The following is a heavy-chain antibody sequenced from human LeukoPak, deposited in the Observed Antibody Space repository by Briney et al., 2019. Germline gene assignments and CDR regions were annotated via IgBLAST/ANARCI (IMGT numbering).Heavy chain of an antibody. D-gene: IGHD4-17*01. J-gene: IGHJ3*02. CDR3: ARDGYGDYEGAFDI. CDR2: INPNSGGT. V-gene: IGHV1-2*02. CDR1: GYTFTGYY. Sequence: ASVKVSCKASGYTFTGYYMHWVRQAPGQGLEWMGWINPNSGGTNYAQKFQGRVTMTRDTSISTAYMELSRLRSDDTAVYYCARDGYGDYEGAFDIWGQGTMVTVSS.